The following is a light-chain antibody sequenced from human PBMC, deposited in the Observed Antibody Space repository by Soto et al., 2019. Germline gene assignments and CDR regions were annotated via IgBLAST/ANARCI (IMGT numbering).Light chain of an antibody. CDR1: QSVSSSY. Sequence: EIVMTQSPVTLSFSPGERATLTCRASQSVSSSYLAWFQQKPGQAPRLLIYGASSRATGIPDRFSGSGSGTDFTLTISRLEPEDFAVYYCRQYGSSHSTFGQGTRLEIK. V-gene: IGKV3-20*01. CDR3: RQYGSSHST. CDR2: GAS. J-gene: IGKJ5*01.